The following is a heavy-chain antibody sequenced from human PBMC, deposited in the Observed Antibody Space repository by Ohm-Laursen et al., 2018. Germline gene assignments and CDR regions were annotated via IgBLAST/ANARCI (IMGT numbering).Heavy chain of an antibody. J-gene: IGHJ4*02. V-gene: IGHV3-53*01. CDR3: ARETSALDCSGGSCYKSSSLDF. D-gene: IGHD2-15*01. CDR2: IHSGGNT. CDR1: GFTFSSYA. Sequence: SLRLSCAASGFTFSSYAMSWVRQAPGKGLEWVSFIHSGGNTYYADSVKGRFTISRDNSKNTVYLQMNSLRAEDTAVYYCARETSALDCSGGSCYKSSSLDFWGQGALVTVSS.